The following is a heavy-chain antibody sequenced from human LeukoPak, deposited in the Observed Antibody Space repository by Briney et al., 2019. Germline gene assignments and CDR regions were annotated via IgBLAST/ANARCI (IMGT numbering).Heavy chain of an antibody. CDR2: IYYTGTT. CDR3: AKVTGEWRTYYFDY. V-gene: IGHV4-59*01. D-gene: IGHD2-8*02. Sequence: AETLSLTCTVSVVSISGYFWSCLRHPPGRAREGCGYIYYTGTTNYNPHLKSRVTISVDTSKNQFSLKLSSVTAADTAVYYCAKVTGEWRTYYFDYWGQGTLVTVSS. CDR1: VVSISGYF. J-gene: IGHJ4*02.